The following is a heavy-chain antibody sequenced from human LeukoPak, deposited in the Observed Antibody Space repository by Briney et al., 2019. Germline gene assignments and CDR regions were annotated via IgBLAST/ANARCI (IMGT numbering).Heavy chain of an antibody. V-gene: IGHV1-2*06. CDR2: INPNSGGT. J-gene: IGHJ4*02. Sequence: ASVKVSCKASGYTFTGYYMHWVRQAPGQGLEWMGRINPNSGGTNYAQKFQGRVTMTRDTSISTAYMELSSLRPDDTAMYYCARGPYDYVWGNYRYTAASFDYWGQGTLVTVSS. CDR1: GYTFTGYY. CDR3: ARGPYDYVWGNYRYTAASFDY. D-gene: IGHD3-16*02.